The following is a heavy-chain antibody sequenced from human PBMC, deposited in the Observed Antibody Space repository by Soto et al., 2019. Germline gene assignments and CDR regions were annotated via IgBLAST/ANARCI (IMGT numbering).Heavy chain of an antibody. CDR3: AKKFHFGSGSFLYYFDS. V-gene: IGHV3-23*01. CDR2: ISGGDGNT. D-gene: IGHD3-10*01. CDR1: GFSFSNYA. Sequence: VQLLESGGGLVQPGGSLRLSCAASGFSFSNYAMSWVRQAPGKGLEWVSTISGGDGNTYYADSVQGRFTISRDNSKKTLYLQVSSLRAEDTAVYYCAKKFHFGSGSFLYYFDSWGQGTLVTVSS. J-gene: IGHJ4*02.